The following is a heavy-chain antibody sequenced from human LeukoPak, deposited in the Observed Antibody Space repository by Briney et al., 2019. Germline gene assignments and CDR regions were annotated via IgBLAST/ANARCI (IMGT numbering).Heavy chain of an antibody. Sequence: ASVKVSCKASGYTFTSYYMHWVRQAPGQGLEWMGIINPSGGSTSYAQKFQGRVTMTRDTSTSTVYMELSSLRSEDTAVYYCASEGVRYFDWLLSWGPFDYWGQGTLATVSS. D-gene: IGHD3-9*01. CDR3: ASEGVRYFDWLLSWGPFDY. CDR1: GYTFTSYY. V-gene: IGHV1-46*01. CDR2: INPSGGST. J-gene: IGHJ4*02.